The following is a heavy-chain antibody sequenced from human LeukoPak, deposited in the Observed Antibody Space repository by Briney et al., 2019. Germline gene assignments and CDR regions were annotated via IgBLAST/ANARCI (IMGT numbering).Heavy chain of an antibody. CDR3: ASPGIVVVTTDNDAFDI. CDR2: ISGSGGST. J-gene: IGHJ3*02. D-gene: IGHD3-22*01. V-gene: IGHV3-23*01. CDR1: GFTFSSYG. Sequence: PGGSLRLSCAASGFTFSSYGMSWVRQAPGKGLEWVSAISGSGGSTYYADSVKGRFTISRDNSKNTLYLQMNSLRAEDTAVYYCASPGIVVVTTDNDAFDIWGQGTRVTVSS.